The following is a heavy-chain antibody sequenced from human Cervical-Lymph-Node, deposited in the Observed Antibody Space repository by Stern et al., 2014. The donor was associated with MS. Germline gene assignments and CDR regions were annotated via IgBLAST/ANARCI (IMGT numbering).Heavy chain of an antibody. V-gene: IGHV2-70*13. CDR3: ARIRDDFSNYYFDS. CDR1: GFSLATSGMC. J-gene: IGHJ4*02. CDR2: IDWDDDK. D-gene: IGHD4-11*01. Sequence: QVTLKESGPALVKPTQTLTLTCTFSGFSLATSGMCVSWIRQPPGKALEWLALIDWDDDKFYNTSLKTRLTISKDASKNQVVLTMTNVDPVDTATYFYARIRDDFSNYYFDSWGQGTLVTVSS.